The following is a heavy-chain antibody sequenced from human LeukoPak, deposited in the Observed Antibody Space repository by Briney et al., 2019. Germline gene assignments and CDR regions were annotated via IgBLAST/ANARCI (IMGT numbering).Heavy chain of an antibody. CDR2: ISASGHST. CDR1: GFIFDNFG. Sequence: PGGSLRLSCAASGFIFDNFGMTWVRQAAGKGLEWVSRISASGHSTTYADSVKGRITISRDNSKNTLFLQVHSLRDDDTAVYYCARVDNIVRGIIAYWGQGTLVTVSS. V-gene: IGHV3-23*01. CDR3: ARVDNIVRGIIAY. D-gene: IGHD3-10*01. J-gene: IGHJ4*02.